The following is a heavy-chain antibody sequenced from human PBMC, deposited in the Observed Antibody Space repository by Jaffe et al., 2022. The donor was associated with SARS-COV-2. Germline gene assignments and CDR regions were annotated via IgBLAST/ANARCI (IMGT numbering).Heavy chain of an antibody. CDR1: GFTFSSYD. J-gene: IGHJ6*02. Sequence: EVQLVESGGGLVQPGGSLRLSCAASGFTFSSYDMHWVRQGTGKGLEWVSSIGTAGDTYYPGSVKGRFTISRENAKNSLYLQMNSLRAGDTAVYYCARSIRGVARGNHFHYYGMDVWGQGTTVTVSS. CDR2: IGTAGDT. D-gene: IGHD3-10*01. CDR3: ARSIRGVARGNHFHYYGMDV. V-gene: IGHV3-13*01.